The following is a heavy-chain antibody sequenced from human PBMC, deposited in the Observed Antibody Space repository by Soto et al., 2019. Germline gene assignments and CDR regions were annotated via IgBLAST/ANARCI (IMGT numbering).Heavy chain of an antibody. CDR2: ISYDGSNK. J-gene: IGHJ6*02. V-gene: IGHV3-30-3*01. D-gene: IGHD6-19*01. Sequence: GGSLRLSCAASGFTFSSYAMHWVRQAPGKGLEWVAVISYDGSNKYYADSVKGRFTISRDNSKNTLYLQMNSLRAEDTAVYYCARDKEITNKGSSGWYYYGMDVWGQGTTVTVSS. CDR1: GFTFSSYA. CDR3: ARDKEITNKGSSGWYYYGMDV.